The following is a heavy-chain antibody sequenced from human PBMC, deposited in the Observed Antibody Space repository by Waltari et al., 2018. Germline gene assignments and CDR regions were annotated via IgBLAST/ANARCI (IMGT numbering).Heavy chain of an antibody. J-gene: IGHJ3*02. Sequence: QVPLVQSGAEVKKPGASVKVSCKASGYPFPSYYMPWVRQPPGQGLEWMGIINPSGGSTSYAQKFQGRVTMTRDTSTSTVYMELSSLRSEDTAVYYCARAASPSIEYDAFDIWGQGTMVTVSS. CDR3: ARAASPSIEYDAFDI. D-gene: IGHD2-15*01. CDR2: INPSGGST. V-gene: IGHV1-46*01. CDR1: GYPFPSYY.